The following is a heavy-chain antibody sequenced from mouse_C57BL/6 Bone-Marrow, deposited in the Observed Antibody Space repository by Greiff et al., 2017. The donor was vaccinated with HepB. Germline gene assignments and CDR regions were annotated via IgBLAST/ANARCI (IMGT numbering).Heavy chain of an antibody. D-gene: IGHD2-5*01. Sequence: VQLQESGPELVKPGASVKISCKASGYAFSSSWMNWVKQRPGKGLEWIGRIYPGDGDTNYNGKFKGKATLTADKSSSTAYMQLSSLTSEDSAVYFCARGRAYYSNYGEYFDYWGQGTTLTVSS. J-gene: IGHJ2*01. V-gene: IGHV1-82*01. CDR2: IYPGDGDT. CDR1: GYAFSSSW. CDR3: ARGRAYYSNYGEYFDY.